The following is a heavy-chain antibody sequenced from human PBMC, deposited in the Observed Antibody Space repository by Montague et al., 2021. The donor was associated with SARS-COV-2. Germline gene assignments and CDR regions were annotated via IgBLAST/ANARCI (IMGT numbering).Heavy chain of an antibody. D-gene: IGHD4-23*01. V-gene: IGHV4-34*01. Sequence: SETLSLTCAVYGGSLSGFYWTWIRQAPGKGLGWVGEITHGGSTSYSPALKSRLTISLDTSKNQFPLKLDSVTAADTATYYCARSHDYRGNDYFDSWGQGALVIVSS. J-gene: IGHJ4*02. CDR2: ITHGGST. CDR1: GGSLSGFY. CDR3: ARSHDYRGNDYFDS.